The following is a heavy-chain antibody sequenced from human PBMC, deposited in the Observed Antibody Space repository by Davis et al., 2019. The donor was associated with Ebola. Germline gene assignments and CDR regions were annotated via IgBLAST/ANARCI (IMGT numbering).Heavy chain of an antibody. CDR1: GFTFSDHH. J-gene: IGHJ4*02. CDR3: ARSGTYNDFDH. Sequence: GESLKISCAASGFTFSDHHMDWVRQAPGKGLEWVGRSRNKANSYSTAYAASVKGRFTISRDDSKNSLYLQMNSLKTEDTAVYNCARSGTYNDFDHWGQGTLVTVSS. CDR2: SRNKANSYST. V-gene: IGHV3-72*01. D-gene: IGHD1-26*01.